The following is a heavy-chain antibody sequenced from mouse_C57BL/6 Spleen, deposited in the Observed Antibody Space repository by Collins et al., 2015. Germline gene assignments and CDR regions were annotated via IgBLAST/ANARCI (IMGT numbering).Heavy chain of an antibody. D-gene: IGHD1-1*01. CDR2: ISSGGSYT. J-gene: IGHJ3*01. V-gene: IGHV5-6*01. Sequence: EVQLVESGGDLVKPGGSLKLSCAASGFTFSSYGMSWVRQTPDKRLEWVATISSGGSYTYYPDSVKGRFTISRDNAKNTLYLQMSSLKSEDTAMYYCARQGYGSSYWFAYWGQGTLVTVSA. CDR3: ARQGYGSSYWFAY. CDR1: GFTFSSYG.